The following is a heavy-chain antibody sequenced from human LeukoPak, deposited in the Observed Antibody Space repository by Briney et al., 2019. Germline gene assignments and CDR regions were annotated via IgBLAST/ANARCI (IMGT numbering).Heavy chain of an antibody. V-gene: IGHV3-7*03. J-gene: IGHJ4*02. CDR2: IKQDGSEK. D-gene: IGHD3-10*01. CDR3: ARDYYGSGSYYNRGFDY. Sequence: PGSAQSLSCEASGCTFSNYRMSAVHQAAGMGLQRVFIIKQDGSEKYYVGSVKGRFTISRDNAKNSLYLQMNSLRGEDTAVYYCARDYYGSGSYYNRGFDYWGQGTLVTVSS. CDR1: GCTFSNYR.